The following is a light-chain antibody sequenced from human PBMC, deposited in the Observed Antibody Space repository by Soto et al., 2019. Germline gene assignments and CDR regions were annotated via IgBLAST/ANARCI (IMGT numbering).Light chain of an antibody. J-gene: IGKJ1*01. CDR3: QHYVTSLIT. V-gene: IGKV3-20*01. Sequence: PWERATLSCGASQSVTSNYLAWYQQKPGQAPRLLIFGSSTRATGIPDRFSGSGSGTDFTLTISRLEPEDFAVYYCQHYVTSLITFGQGTKVDIK. CDR1: QSVTSNY. CDR2: GSS.